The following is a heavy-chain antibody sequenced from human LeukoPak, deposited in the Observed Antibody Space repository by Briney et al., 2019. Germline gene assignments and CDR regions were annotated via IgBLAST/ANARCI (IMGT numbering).Heavy chain of an antibody. CDR2: IYYSGST. CDR3: ARHYGAGSYLGFDF. J-gene: IGHJ4*02. V-gene: IGHV4-39*01. Sequence: SETLSLTCTVSGVSISSSSYYWGWIRQPPGKGLEWIGSIYYSGSTYYNPSLKSRVTISVDTSKNQFSLKLNSVTAADTAVYYCARHYGAGSYLGFDFWGQGTLVTVSS. CDR1: GVSISSSSYY. D-gene: IGHD3-10*01.